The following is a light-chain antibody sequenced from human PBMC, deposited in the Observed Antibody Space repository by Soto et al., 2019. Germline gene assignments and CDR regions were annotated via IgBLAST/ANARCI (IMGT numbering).Light chain of an antibody. CDR1: STDIGGRNY. V-gene: IGLV2-14*01. Sequence: QSVLTQPASVSGSPGQSITISCTGTSTDIGGRNYVSWYQQHPGKAPKVIIYEVTNRPSGISNRFSGSKSGNTASLTISGLQAEDEADYHCCSYRSGISVFGTGTKVTVL. CDR2: EVT. CDR3: CSYRSGISV. J-gene: IGLJ1*01.